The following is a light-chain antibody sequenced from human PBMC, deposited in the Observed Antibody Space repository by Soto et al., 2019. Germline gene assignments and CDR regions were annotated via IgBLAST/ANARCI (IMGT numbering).Light chain of an antibody. V-gene: IGLV2-14*03. CDR1: SNDVGGYNH. J-gene: IGLJ2*01. Sequence: QSALTQPASVSGSPGQSITISCTGTSNDVGGYNHVSWYQQRPGKAPILIIYDVTNRPSGVSNRFSGSKSGNTASLTVSGIQAEDEADYYCSSFTSRSTLVVFGGGTKLTVL. CDR3: SSFTSRSTLVV. CDR2: DVT.